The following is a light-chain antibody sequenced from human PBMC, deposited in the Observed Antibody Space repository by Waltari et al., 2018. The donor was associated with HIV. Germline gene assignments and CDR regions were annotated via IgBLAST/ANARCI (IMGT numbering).Light chain of an antibody. Sequence: QSALTQPAAVSGSPGQSITIPCTGPSSAVGDYNYVSWYQHHPGKAPTLMIYDVNKRTSGVSNRFSGSKSGNTASLTISGLQAEDEADYYCCSYAGSSTVVFGGGTKLTVL. CDR2: DVN. V-gene: IGLV2-23*02. CDR1: SSAVGDYNY. J-gene: IGLJ2*01. CDR3: CSYAGSSTVV.